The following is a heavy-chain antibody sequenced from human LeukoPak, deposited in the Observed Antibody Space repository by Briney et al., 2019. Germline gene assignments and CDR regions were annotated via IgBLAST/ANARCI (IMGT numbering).Heavy chain of an antibody. Sequence: GGSLRLSCAASGFTFSSYAMSWVRKAPGKGLEWVSAISGSGGSTYYADSVKGRFTISRDNSKNTLYLQMNSLRAEDTAVYYCAKSAYDFWSGYPKRGYYYGMDVWGQGTTVTVSS. D-gene: IGHD3-3*01. V-gene: IGHV3-23*01. J-gene: IGHJ6*02. CDR2: ISGSGGST. CDR3: AKSAYDFWSGYPKRGYYYGMDV. CDR1: GFTFSSYA.